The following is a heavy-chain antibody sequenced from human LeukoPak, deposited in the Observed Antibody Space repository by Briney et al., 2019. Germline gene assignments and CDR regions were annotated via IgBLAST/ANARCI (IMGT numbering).Heavy chain of an antibody. Sequence: PGGSLRLSCAVSGFPVSVYYMSWIRQAPGKGLEWISYIGLSGYPLDYADSVKGRFTISRDNAKNSLYLEMNSLRAEDTAVYYCARKDFSSGSFNYWGQGTLVTVSS. D-gene: IGHD3-22*01. V-gene: IGHV3-11*04. CDR3: ARKDFSSGSFNY. J-gene: IGHJ4*02. CDR2: IGLSGYPL. CDR1: GFPVSVYY.